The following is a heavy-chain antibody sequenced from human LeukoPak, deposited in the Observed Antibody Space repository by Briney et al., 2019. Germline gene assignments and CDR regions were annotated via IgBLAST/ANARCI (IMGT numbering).Heavy chain of an antibody. CDR1: GDSISSYY. CDR2: IYYSGST. D-gene: IGHD1-14*01. J-gene: IGHJ6*02. CDR3: ARLTARQGYYYYGMDV. V-gene: IGHV4-59*01. Sequence: SETLSLTCTVSGDSISSYYWSWIRQPPGKGLEWIGYIYYSGSTNYNPSLKSRVTISVDTSKNQFSLKLSSVTAADTALYYCARLTARQGYYYYGMDVRGQGTTVTVSS.